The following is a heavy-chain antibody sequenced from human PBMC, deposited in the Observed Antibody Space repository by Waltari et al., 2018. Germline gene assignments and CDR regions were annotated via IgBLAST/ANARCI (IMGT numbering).Heavy chain of an antibody. J-gene: IGHJ6*02. CDR3: ARLAVAGPDVFSYFYGMDV. V-gene: IGHV3-53*02. CDR2: IHIPSTT. D-gene: IGHD6-19*01. Sequence: EVQLVETGGGLIQPGGSLRLSCAASGFTVSNNSMTWVRQAPGKGLEWFSVIHIPSTTYYADSVKGRFTMSRDNSKNTLSLQMNSLRDEDTAVYYCARLAVAGPDVFSYFYGMDVWGQGTTVTVSS. CDR1: GFTVSNNS.